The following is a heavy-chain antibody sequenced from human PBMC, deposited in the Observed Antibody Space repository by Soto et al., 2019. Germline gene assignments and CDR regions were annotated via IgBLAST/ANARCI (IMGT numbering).Heavy chain of an antibody. J-gene: IGHJ6*02. D-gene: IGHD1-26*01. V-gene: IGHV1-2*02. CDR1: GYSVSDYF. CDR2: INPKTAAT. CDR3: ARIKWGLDYYNGMDV. Sequence: ASVKVSCKASGYSVSDYFIQWVRQAPGQGLEWVAWINPKTAATNYAKKFQGRVSLTWDTSFSTAYMELTRLRPDDTAVYYCARIKWGLDYYNGMDVWGQGTTVTVSS.